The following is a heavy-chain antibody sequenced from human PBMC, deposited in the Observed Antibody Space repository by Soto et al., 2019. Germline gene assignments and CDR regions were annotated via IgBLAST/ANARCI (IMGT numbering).Heavy chain of an antibody. Sequence: GGSLRLSCAASGFTFTNFAMSWVRQAPGKGLEWVAGDSGSGGSTYYADSVKGRFTISGDTSKNTLYLEMYSLRADDTAVYYCAKEGVSGTEHSTFDAAFDSCGKGTMVTVSS. CDR3: AKEGVSGTEHSTFDAAFDS. CDR1: GFTFTNFA. J-gene: IGHJ3*01. D-gene: IGHD3-9*01. V-gene: IGHV3-23*01. CDR2: DSGSGGST.